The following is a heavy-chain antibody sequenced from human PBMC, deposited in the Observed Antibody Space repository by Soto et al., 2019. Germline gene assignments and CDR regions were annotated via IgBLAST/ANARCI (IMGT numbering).Heavy chain of an antibody. CDR1: GSSLSSTRMA. J-gene: IGHJ4*02. V-gene: IGHV2-5*02. CDR2: IYWDDDK. Sequence: QITLKESGPTLVKPTQTLTLTCTFSGSSLSSTRMAVGWIRQPPGKALEWLALIYWDDDKRYSPFLKSRLTITKDTSKNQLVLTMSNMDPVDTARYYCAHIVVAGLGYYFDYWGQGTLVTVSS. CDR3: AHIVVAGLGYYFDY. D-gene: IGHD6-19*01.